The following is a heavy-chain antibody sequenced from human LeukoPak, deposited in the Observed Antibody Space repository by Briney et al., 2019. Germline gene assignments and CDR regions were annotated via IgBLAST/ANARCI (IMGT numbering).Heavy chain of an antibody. V-gene: IGHV1-18*01. D-gene: IGHD6-13*01. Sequence: ASVNLSCTASGYTFTSYGISWVRQAPGQGLEWMGWISAYNGNTNYAQKLQGRVTMTTDTSTSTAYMELRSLRSDDTAVYYCARGVSSWYSPPEFDYWGRGTLVTVSS. CDR3: ARGVSSWYSPPEFDY. CDR2: ISAYNGNT. J-gene: IGHJ4*02. CDR1: GYTFTSYG.